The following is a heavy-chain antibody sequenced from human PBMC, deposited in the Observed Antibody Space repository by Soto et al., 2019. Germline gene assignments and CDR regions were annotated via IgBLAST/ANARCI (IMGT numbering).Heavy chain of an antibody. Sequence: QVQLVQSGAEVKKPGSSVKVSCKASGGTFSSYAISWVRQAPGQGLEWMGGIIPIFGTANYARKFQGRVTIAADESTSTAYMELGSMRSEDTAVYYCARAANCGGDCNFNYWGQGTLGTVAS. CDR3: ARAANCGGDCNFNY. CDR1: GGTFSSYA. J-gene: IGHJ4*02. CDR2: IIPIFGTA. D-gene: IGHD2-21*02. V-gene: IGHV1-69*12.